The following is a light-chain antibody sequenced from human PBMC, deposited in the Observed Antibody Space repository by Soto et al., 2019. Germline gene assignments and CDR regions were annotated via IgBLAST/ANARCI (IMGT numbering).Light chain of an antibody. CDR2: LGS. V-gene: IGKV2-28*01. J-gene: IGKJ1*01. CDR3: PQYFSYSRT. Sequence: DIVMTQSPLSLPVTPGEPASISCRSSQSLLHSNGYNYLDWYLQKPGQSPQLLIYLGSNRASGVPDRFSGSGSGTEFTLSISSLQPDDVATYYCPQYFSYSRTFGQGTKVDIK. CDR1: QSLLHSNGYNY.